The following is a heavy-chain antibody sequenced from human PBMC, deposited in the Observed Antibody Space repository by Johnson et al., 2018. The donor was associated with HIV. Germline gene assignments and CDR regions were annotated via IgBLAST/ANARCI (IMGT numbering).Heavy chain of an antibody. D-gene: IGHD1-26*01. J-gene: IGHJ3*02. CDR3: AKSYYEEERPMGVDAFDI. CDR2: SNSGGDT. Sequence: VQLVESGGGVVQPGGSLRLSCAASGFTVSSNYMSWVRQAPGKGLEWVSTISNSGGDTYYADSVKGRFTISRDNSKNTLYLQMNSLRAEDTAVYYCAKSYYEEERPMGVDAFDIWGQGTMVTVSS. V-gene: IGHV3-66*01. CDR1: GFTVSSNY.